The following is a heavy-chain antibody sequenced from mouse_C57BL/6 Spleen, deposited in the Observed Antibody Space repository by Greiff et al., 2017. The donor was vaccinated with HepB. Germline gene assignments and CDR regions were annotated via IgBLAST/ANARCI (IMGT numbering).Heavy chain of an antibody. J-gene: IGHJ3*01. V-gene: IGHV1-82*01. CDR1: GYAFSSSW. CDR3: ARTDSSRGFAY. CDR2: IYPGDGDT. Sequence: QVQLKQSGPELVKPGASVKISCKASGYAFSSSWMNWVKQRPGKGLEWIGRIYPGDGDTNYNGKFKGKATLTADKSSSTAYMQLSSLTSEDSAVYFCARTDSSRGFAYWGQGTLVTVSA.